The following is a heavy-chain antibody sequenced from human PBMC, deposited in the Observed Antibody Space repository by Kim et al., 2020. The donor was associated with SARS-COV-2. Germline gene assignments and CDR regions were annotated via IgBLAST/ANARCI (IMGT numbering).Heavy chain of an antibody. Sequence: SETPSLTCAVYGGSFSGYYWSWIRQPPGKGLEWIGEINHSGSTNYNPSLKSRVTISVDTSKNQFSLKLSSVTAADTAVYYCARGLASAYYSMIVVVITGNYFDYWGQGTLVTVSS. D-gene: IGHD3-22*01. CDR3: ARGLASAYYSMIVVVITGNYFDY. CDR2: INHSGST. V-gene: IGHV4-34*01. J-gene: IGHJ4*02. CDR1: GGSFSGYY.